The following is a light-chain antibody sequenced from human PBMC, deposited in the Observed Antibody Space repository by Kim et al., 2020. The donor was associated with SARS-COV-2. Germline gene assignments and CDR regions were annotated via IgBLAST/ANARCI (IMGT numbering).Light chain of an antibody. V-gene: IGKV3-11*01. CDR1: QSVSTS. Sequence: LSPGERAPLSCRASQSVSTSLAWYHQRSGQAPRVLIYDASNRATGIPARFSGSGSGTDFTLTISSLQPEDFAVYYCQQRSSWPLTFGGGTKVDIK. J-gene: IGKJ4*01. CDR2: DAS. CDR3: QQRSSWPLT.